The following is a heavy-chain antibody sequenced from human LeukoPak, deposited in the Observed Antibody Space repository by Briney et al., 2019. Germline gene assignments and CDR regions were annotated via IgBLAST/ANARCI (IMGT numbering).Heavy chain of an antibody. CDR1: GVTFGSLG. CDR3: ARDGSWRDYQFYFSMDV. D-gene: IGHD2-2*01. V-gene: IGHV3-23*01. Sequence: GGSLTLSHDASGVTFGSLGVRWVREARGGGVGCVSFVSGSGHYTSQADSVKGRFTISRDNSKSTLYIQMNSLRGDDTAVYYCARDGSWRDYQFYFSMDVWGKGTTVTVSS. CDR2: VSGSGHYT. J-gene: IGHJ6*03.